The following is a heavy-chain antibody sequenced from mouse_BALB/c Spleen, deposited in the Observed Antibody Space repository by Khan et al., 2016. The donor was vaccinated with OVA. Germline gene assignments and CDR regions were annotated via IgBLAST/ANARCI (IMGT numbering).Heavy chain of an antibody. D-gene: IGHD1-1*01. J-gene: IGHJ3*01. CDR3: TRLAYYYDSEGFAY. V-gene: IGHV5-6*01. CDR1: GFTFSTYG. CDR2: VSTGGSYP. Sequence: EVELVESGGDLVKPGGSLKLSCAASGFTFSTYGMSWVRQAPDKRLEWVATVSTGGSYPYYPDSVKGRFPISRDTAKNTLYLQMSGLRSEDTAMFYCTRLAYYYDSEGFAYWGQGTLVTVSA.